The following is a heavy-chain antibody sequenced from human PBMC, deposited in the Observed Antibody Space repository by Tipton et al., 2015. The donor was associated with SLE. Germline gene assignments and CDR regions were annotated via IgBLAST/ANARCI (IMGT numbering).Heavy chain of an antibody. CDR2: MNPNSGDA. CDR3: ARRWDCSGGSCQGSFGY. Sequence: QSGAEVKKPGASVKVSCRASGYIFSTYGISWVRQAPGQGLEWMGWMNPNSGDAGYALKFQGRVTMTRNISKSTAYMELSSLRSEDTAVYYCARRWDCSGGSCQGSFGYWGQGTLVTVSS. CDR1: GYIFSTYG. D-gene: IGHD2-15*01. J-gene: IGHJ4*02. V-gene: IGHV1-8*01.